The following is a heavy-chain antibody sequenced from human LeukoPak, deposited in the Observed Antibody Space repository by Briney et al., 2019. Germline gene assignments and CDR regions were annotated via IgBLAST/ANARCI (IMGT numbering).Heavy chain of an antibody. J-gene: IGHJ4*02. V-gene: IGHV3-11*06. CDR3: ARDAIWQSTRYFDWLVDY. CDR2: ISSSSSYT. D-gene: IGHD3-9*01. Sequence: GGSLRLSCAASGSTFSDYYMSWIRQAPGKGLEWVSYISSSSSYTNYADSVKGRFTISRDNAKNSLYLQMNSLRAEDTAVYYCARDAIWQSTRYFDWLVDYWGQGTLVTVSS. CDR1: GSTFSDYY.